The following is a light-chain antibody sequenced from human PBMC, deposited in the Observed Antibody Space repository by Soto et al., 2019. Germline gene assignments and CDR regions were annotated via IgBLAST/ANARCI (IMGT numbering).Light chain of an antibody. J-gene: IGLJ2*01. V-gene: IGLV2-8*01. CDR1: STDANDYNY. Sequence: QSALNQPPSASGSPGQSVTISCTGASTDANDYNYVSWYQQYPGKAPKLIIYEVIRRPSGVPDRFSGSKTGNTASLTVSGLQAEDEANYYCSSYVGDNNVVFGGGTKVTVL. CDR3: SSYVGDNNVV. CDR2: EVI.